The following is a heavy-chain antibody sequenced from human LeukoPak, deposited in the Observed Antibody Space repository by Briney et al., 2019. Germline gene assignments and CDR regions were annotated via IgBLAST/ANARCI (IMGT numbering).Heavy chain of an antibody. V-gene: IGHV3-23*01. CDR3: AKLSLGDFEYFDY. Sequence: PGGSLILSCAASGFTFSSYSMNWVRQAPGKGLEWVSSISVAGATTDYADSVKGRFHISRDNSKSTVYLQMNGLRVEDTALYYCAKLSLGDFEYFDYWGQGTLVTVSS. CDR1: GFTFSSYS. J-gene: IGHJ4*02. CDR2: ISVAGATT. D-gene: IGHD2-21*02.